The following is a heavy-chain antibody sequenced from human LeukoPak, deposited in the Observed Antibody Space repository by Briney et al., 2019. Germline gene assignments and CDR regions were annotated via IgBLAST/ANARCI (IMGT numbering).Heavy chain of an antibody. V-gene: IGHV4-59*08. D-gene: IGHD1-26*01. Sequence: SETLSLTCTVSGGSISSYYWSWIRQPPGKGLEWIGYIYYSGSTNYNPSLKSRVTISVDTSKNQFSLKLSSVTAADTAVYYCARLVGGATVYYFDYWGQGTLVTVSS. J-gene: IGHJ4*02. CDR1: GGSISSYY. CDR2: IYYSGST. CDR3: ARLVGGATVYYFDY.